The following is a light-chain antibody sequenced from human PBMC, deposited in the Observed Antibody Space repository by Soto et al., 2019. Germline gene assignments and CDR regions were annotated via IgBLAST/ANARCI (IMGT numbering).Light chain of an antibody. J-gene: IGLJ3*02. V-gene: IGLV2-14*03. Sequence: QSALTQPASVSGSPGQSIAISCTGTSSDVGGYNYVSWYQHHPGKAPKVVIYDVSSRPSGVSDRFSGSKSGNTASLTISGLQAEDEADYYCSSYASATTPVFGGGIKVTVL. CDR3: SSYASATTPV. CDR2: DVS. CDR1: SSDVGGYNY.